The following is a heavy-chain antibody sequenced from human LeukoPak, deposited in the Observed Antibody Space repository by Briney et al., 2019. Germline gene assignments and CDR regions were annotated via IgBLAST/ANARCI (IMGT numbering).Heavy chain of an antibody. CDR2: INPNSGGT. CDR3: ARGALRYCSGGSCYAVY. V-gene: IGHV1-2*02. D-gene: IGHD2-15*01. J-gene: IGHJ4*02. CDR1: GYTFTGYY. Sequence: ASVTVSCKASGYTFTGYYMHWVRQAPGQGLEWMGWINPNSGGTNYAQKFQGRVTMTRDTSISTAYMELSRLRSDDTAVYYCARGALRYCSGGSCYAVYWGQGTLVTVSS.